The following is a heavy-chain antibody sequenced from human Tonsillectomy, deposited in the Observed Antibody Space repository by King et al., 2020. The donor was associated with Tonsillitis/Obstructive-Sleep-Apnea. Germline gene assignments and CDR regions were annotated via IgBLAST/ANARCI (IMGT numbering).Heavy chain of an antibody. Sequence: VQLQQWGAGLLKPSETLSLTCAVYGGSFSGYYWSWIRQPPGXGLEWIGEINHSGSTNYNPSXXSRVTIXVDTSKNQFSLKLSSXTAADTAXYYCAGGSITIFGVVGEANFWVDPWGQXXXVTVSS. D-gene: IGHD3-3*01. CDR1: GGSFSGYY. V-gene: IGHV4-34*01. CDR3: AGGSITIFGVVGEANFWVDP. CDR2: INHSGST. J-gene: IGHJ5*02.